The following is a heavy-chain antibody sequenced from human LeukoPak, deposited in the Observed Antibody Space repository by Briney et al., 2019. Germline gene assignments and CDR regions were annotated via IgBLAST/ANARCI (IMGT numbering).Heavy chain of an antibody. Sequence: GGSLRLSCAGSGFTFSNYWVHWVRQAPGKGLVWVSRINVEGTRTDYADSVRGRFTISRDNAKNALYLQMNSLTAEDTAIYYCARSMGGSNDLWGQGTLVSVSS. J-gene: IGHJ5*02. CDR3: ARSMGGSNDL. CDR1: GFTFSNYW. D-gene: IGHD4-11*01. CDR2: INVEGTRT. V-gene: IGHV3-74*01.